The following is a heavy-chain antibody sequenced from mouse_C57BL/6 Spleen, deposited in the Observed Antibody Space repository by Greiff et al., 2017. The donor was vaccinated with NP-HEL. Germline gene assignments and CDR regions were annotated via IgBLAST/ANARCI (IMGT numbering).Heavy chain of an antibody. D-gene: IGHD3-2*02. CDR3: ARSAGTAQATGFAY. CDR2: INPRTGGP. CDR1: GYSFTGYY. V-gene: IGHV1-42*01. J-gene: IGHJ3*01. Sequence: EVQLQQSGPELVKPGASVKISCKASGYSFTGYYMNWVKQSPEQSLEWIGEINPRTGGPTYNQKFKAPATLPVDKSSSTAYMQLSSLTYDDSAVEYCARSAGTAQATGFAYWGQGTLVTVSA.